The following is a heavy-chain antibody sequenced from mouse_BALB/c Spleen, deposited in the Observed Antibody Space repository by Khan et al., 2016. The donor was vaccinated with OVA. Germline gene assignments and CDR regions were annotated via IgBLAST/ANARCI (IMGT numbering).Heavy chain of an antibody. CDR2: ITSGGSYT. V-gene: IGHV5-6-4*01. J-gene: IGHJ2*01. CDR1: GFTFSSYS. D-gene: IGHD1-1*01. CDR3: TRDRNYYGSSFYFDC. Sequence: EVELVESGGGLVKPGGSLRLSCEASGFTFSSYSMSWVRQTPEKRLEWVATITSGGSYTYYPDSVQGRFTISRDNAKNTLYLQMSSLKSEDTAIYYCTRDRNYYGSSFYFDCWGQGTTLTVSS.